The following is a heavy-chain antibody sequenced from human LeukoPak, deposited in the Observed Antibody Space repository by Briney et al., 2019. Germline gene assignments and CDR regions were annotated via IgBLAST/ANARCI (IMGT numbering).Heavy chain of an antibody. J-gene: IGHJ4*02. CDR2: IYTSGST. V-gene: IGHV4-4*07. D-gene: IGHD3-10*01. CDR1: GGSFSGYY. CDR3: ARDTYYYGSGSHYFDY. Sequence: PSETLSLTCAVYGGSFSGYYWSWIRQPAGKGLEWIGRIYTSGSTNYNPSLKSRVTMSVDTSKNQFSLKLSSVTAADTAVYYCARDTYYYGSGSHYFDYWGQGTLVTVSS.